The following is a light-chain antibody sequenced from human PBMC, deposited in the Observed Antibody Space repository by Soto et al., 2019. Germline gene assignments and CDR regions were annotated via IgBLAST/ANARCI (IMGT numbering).Light chain of an antibody. J-gene: IGLJ1*01. CDR2: GNS. Sequence: VLAQPPSVAGGPGQRVTISCTGGSSQIGAGYDVHWYQQLPGTAPKLLIYGNSNRPSGVPDRFSGSKSGTSASLAITGLQAEDEADYYCQSYDSSLSGRYVFGTGTKVTVL. V-gene: IGLV1-40*01. CDR1: SSQIGAGYD. CDR3: QSYDSSLSGRYV.